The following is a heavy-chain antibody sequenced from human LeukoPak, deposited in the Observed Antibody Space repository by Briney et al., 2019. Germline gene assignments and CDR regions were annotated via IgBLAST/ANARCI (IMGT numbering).Heavy chain of an antibody. CDR1: GFTFSSYG. D-gene: IGHD2-2*01. J-gene: IGHJ4*02. V-gene: IGHV3-30*18. Sequence: GGSLRLSCAASGFTFSSYGMHWVRQAPGKGLEWVAVISYDGSNKYYADSVKGRFTISRDNSKNTLYLQMNSLRAEDTAVYYCAKGPGDIVVVPTAIWNWGQGTLVTVSS. CDR2: ISYDGSNK. CDR3: AKGPGDIVVVPTAIWN.